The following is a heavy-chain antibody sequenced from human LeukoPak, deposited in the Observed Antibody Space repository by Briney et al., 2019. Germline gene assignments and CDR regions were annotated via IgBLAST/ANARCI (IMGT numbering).Heavy chain of an antibody. Sequence: GGSLRLSCAASGFTFSSHGMQWVRQAPGKGLEWVAFIRYDGSNKYYAGSVKGRFTISRDNSKNTLYLQMNSLRAEDTAVYYCAKDRNILEWLLGIFDYWGQGTLVTVSS. CDR3: AKDRNILEWLLGIFDY. CDR1: GFTFSSHG. D-gene: IGHD3-3*01. CDR2: IRYDGSNK. J-gene: IGHJ4*02. V-gene: IGHV3-30*02.